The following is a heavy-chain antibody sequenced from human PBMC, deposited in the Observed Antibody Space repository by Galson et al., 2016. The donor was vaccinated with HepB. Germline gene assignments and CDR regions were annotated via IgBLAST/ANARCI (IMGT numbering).Heavy chain of an antibody. V-gene: IGHV2-70*11. J-gene: IGHJ4*02. D-gene: IGHD5-24*01. CDR3: ARMRVGDVYNPWYFDY. CDR2: IDWDDDK. Sequence: PALVKPTQTVSLTCTFTGFSLTSPGMGVSWIRQPPGKALEWLARIDWDDDKYYTTFLRTRLTISKDTSRNQVALTMTNMDPMDTATYYCARMRVGDVYNPWYFDYWGQGTLIIVSS. CDR1: GFSLTSPGMG.